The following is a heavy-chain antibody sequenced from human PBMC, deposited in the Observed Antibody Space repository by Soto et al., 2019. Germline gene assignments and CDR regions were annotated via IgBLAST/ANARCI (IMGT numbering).Heavy chain of an antibody. V-gene: IGHV4-59*01. D-gene: IGHD3-3*01. J-gene: IGHJ3*02. Sequence: PSETLSLTCTVSGGSISSYYWSWIRQPPGKGLEWIGYIYYSGSTNYNPSLKSRVTISVDTSKNQFSLKLSSVTAADTAVYYCASRITIFGVGAFDIWGQGTMVTVSS. CDR3: ASRITIFGVGAFDI. CDR2: IYYSGST. CDR1: GGSISSYY.